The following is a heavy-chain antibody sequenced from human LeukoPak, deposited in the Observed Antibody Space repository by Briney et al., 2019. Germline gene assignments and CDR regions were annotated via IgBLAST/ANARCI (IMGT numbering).Heavy chain of an antibody. J-gene: IGHJ4*02. Sequence: ASVRVSCKASGYTFTSYGISWVRQAPGQGLEWMGWISAYNGNTNYAQKLQGRVTMTTDTSTSTAYMELRSLRSDDTAVYYCARDPRYSGYGRKADYWGQGTLVTVSS. D-gene: IGHD5-12*01. CDR3: ARDPRYSGYGRKADY. CDR1: GYTFTSYG. CDR2: ISAYNGNT. V-gene: IGHV1-18*01.